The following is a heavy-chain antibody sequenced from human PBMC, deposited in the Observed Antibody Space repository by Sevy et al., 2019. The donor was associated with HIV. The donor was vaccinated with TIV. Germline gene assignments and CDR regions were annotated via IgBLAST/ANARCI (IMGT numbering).Heavy chain of an antibody. CDR1: GFAFSTYA. V-gene: IGHV3-30*04. CDR2: ISYDGSNT. CDR3: ARDGGYDSRGYDLSNY. Sequence: GGSLRLSCAASGFAFSTYAMHWVGQAPGKGLEWVAVISYDGSNTYYADSVKGRFTISRDSSKNTLYLQMNSLRAEDTAVYFCARDGGYDSRGYDLSNYWGQGTLVTVSS. J-gene: IGHJ4*02. D-gene: IGHD3-22*01.